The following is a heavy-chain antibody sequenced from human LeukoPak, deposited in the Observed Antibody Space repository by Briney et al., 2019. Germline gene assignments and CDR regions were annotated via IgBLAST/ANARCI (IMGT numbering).Heavy chain of an antibody. CDR3: ARIAYSSSTDY. CDR2: IYYSGRT. CDR1: GGSISSTNYY. J-gene: IGHJ4*02. V-gene: IGHV4-39*07. D-gene: IGHD6-6*01. Sequence: SETLSLTCIVSGGSISSTNYYWGWIRQPPGKGLECIGSIYYSGRTYYKPSLKSRVTISVDTSKNQFSLKLSSVTAADTAVYYCARIAYSSSTDYWGQGTLVTVSS.